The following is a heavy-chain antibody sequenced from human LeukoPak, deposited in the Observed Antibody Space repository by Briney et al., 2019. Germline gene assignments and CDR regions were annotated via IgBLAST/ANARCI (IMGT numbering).Heavy chain of an antibody. CDR3: AKDQKGARGYYEVDY. Sequence: PGGSLRLSCAASGFTFSNYAMSWVRQAPGKRLEWVSAIGGSGGTTHYADSVKGRFTISRDNSKNTLYLRMNSLRAEDTAVYYCAKDQKGARGYYEVDYWGQGTLVTVSS. D-gene: IGHD1-26*01. CDR2: IGGSGGTT. V-gene: IGHV3-23*01. CDR1: GFTFSNYA. J-gene: IGHJ4*02.